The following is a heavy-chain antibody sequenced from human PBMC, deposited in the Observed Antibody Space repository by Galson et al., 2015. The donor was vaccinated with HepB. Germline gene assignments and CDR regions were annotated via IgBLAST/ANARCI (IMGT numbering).Heavy chain of an antibody. V-gene: IGHV1-69*04. CDR1: GGTFTSYI. J-gene: IGHJ6*02. CDR3: AREALVDTSMGRYYGMDV. Sequence: SVKVSCKASGGTFTSYIFNWVRQAPGQGLEWMRRIIPILGITNNAQKFQGRVTITADKSTRTAYMELSSLRSEDTAVYFCAREALVDTSMGRYYGMDVWGQGTTVTVSS. CDR2: IIPILGIT. D-gene: IGHD5-18*01.